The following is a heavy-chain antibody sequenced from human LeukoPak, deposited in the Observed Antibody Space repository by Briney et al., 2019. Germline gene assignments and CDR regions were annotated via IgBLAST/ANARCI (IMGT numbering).Heavy chain of an antibody. CDR2: ISYDGSNK. CDR3: ARGLDYYDSSGSY. J-gene: IGHJ4*02. Sequence: GGSLRLSCAASGFTFSSYAMHWVRQAPGKGVEWVAVISYDGSNKYYADSVKGRFTISRDNSKNTLYLQMNSLSAEDTAVYYCARGLDYYDSSGSYWGQGTLVTVSS. D-gene: IGHD3-22*01. CDR1: GFTFSSYA. V-gene: IGHV3-30*04.